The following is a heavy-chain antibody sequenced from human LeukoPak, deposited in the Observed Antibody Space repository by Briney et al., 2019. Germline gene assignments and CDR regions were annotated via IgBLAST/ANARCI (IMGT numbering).Heavy chain of an antibody. J-gene: IGHJ3*02. V-gene: IGHV4-34*01. CDR3: ARGPNCSGGGCYYDDAFDI. CDR2: INHSGST. Sequence: SETLSLTCAVYGGSFSGDYWSWIRQPPGKGLEWIGEINHSGSTNYNPSLKSRVTISVDTSKNQFSLKLSSVTAADTAVYYCARGPNCSGGGCYYDDAFDIWGQGTMVTVSS. CDR1: GGSFSGDY. D-gene: IGHD2-15*01.